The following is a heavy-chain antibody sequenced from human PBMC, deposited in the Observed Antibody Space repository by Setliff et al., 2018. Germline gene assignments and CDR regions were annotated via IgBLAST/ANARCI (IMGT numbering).Heavy chain of an antibody. CDR3: ARDLGYCSTTSCHGDWFDP. CDR2: INTNTGNQ. J-gene: IGHJ5*02. D-gene: IGHD2-2*01. CDR1: GYTFTTYA. Sequence: ASVQVSCQTSGYTFTTYAINWVRQAPGQGLEWMGWINTNTGNQTYAQDFTGRFVFSLDTSVSTAYLQISSLKAEDTAVYYCARDLGYCSTTSCHGDWFDPWGQGTLVTVS. V-gene: IGHV7-4-1*02.